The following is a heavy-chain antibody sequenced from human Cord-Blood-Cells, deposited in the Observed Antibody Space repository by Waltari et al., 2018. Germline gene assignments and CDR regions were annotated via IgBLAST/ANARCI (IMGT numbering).Heavy chain of an antibody. CDR3: ARIPVSSSWYYYYYGMDV. Sequence: QVQLQESGPGLVKPSETLSLTCTVSGGSVSNGSYYWRWIRPPPGKGLEWIGYIYYSGSTNYNPSLKSRVTISVDTSKNQFSLKLSSVTAADTAVYYCARIPVSSSWYYYYYGMDVWGQGTTVTVS. CDR1: GGSVSNGSYY. V-gene: IGHV4-61*01. J-gene: IGHJ6*02. D-gene: IGHD6-13*01. CDR2: IYYSGST.